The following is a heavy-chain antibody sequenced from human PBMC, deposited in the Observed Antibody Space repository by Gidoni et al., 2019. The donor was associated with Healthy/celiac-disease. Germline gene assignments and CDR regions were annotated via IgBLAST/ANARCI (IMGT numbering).Heavy chain of an antibody. Sequence: QVQLVESGGGVVQPGRSLRLSCAASGFPFGSYGMHWVRQAPGKGLEWVAVISYDGSNKYYADSVKGRFTISRDNSKNTLYLQMNSLRAEDTAVYYCAKENYYDSSAHFDYWGQGTLVTVSS. CDR1: GFPFGSYG. CDR2: ISYDGSNK. V-gene: IGHV3-30*18. D-gene: IGHD3-22*01. CDR3: AKENYYDSSAHFDY. J-gene: IGHJ4*02.